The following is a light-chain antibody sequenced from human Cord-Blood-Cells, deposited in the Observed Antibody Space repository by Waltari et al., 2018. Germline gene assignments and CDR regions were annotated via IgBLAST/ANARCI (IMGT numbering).Light chain of an antibody. Sequence: QSVLTQPASVSGSPGQSITISCTGTSSDVGGYNYVSWYQQHPGKAPKLIIYDVSSPPSGVSNRFSGSMSGNTASLTISGLQAEDEADYYCSSYTSSSTWVFGGGTKLTVL. CDR3: SSYTSSSTWV. CDR1: SSDVGGYNY. J-gene: IGLJ3*02. V-gene: IGLV2-14*01. CDR2: DVS.